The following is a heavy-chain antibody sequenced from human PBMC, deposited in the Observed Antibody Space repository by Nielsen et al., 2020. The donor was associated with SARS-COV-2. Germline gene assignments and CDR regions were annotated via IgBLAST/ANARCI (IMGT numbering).Heavy chain of an antibody. CDR3: ARDRIGAGYYYGMDV. CDR1: GGSISSGGYY. J-gene: IGHJ6*02. D-gene: IGHD6-19*01. Sequence: SETLSLTCTVSGGSISSGGYYWSWIRQHPGKGLEWIGYIYYSGSTYYNPSLKSRVTISVDTSKNQFSLKLSSVTAADTAVYYCARDRIGAGYYYGMDVWGQGTTVTVSS. CDR2: IYYSGST. V-gene: IGHV4-30-4*08.